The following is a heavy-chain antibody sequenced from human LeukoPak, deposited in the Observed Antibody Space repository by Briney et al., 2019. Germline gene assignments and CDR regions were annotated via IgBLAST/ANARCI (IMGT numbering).Heavy chain of an antibody. V-gene: IGHV3-30*02. D-gene: IGHD3-10*01. CDR1: GFTFSSYG. CDR2: IRYDGSNK. Sequence: GGSLRLSCAASGFTFSSYGMHWVRQAPGKGLEWVAFIRYDGSNKYYADSVKGRFTISRDNSKNTLYLQMNSLRAEDTAVYYCAKLMASGGQWFGEPNFDYWGQGTLVTVSS. J-gene: IGHJ4*02. CDR3: AKLMASGGQWFGEPNFDY.